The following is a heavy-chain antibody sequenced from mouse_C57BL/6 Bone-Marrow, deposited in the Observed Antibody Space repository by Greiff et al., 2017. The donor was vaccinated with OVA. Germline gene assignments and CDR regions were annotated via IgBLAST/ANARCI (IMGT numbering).Heavy chain of an antibody. CDR1: GYTFTDYY. CDR3: ARFRITLYDYDSYYAMDY. J-gene: IGHJ4*01. V-gene: IGHV1-76*01. D-gene: IGHD2-4*01. CDR2: IYPGSGNT. Sequence: VKLMESGAELVRPGASVKLSCKASGYTFTDYYINWVKQRPGQGLEWIARIYPGSGNTYYNEKFKGKATLTAEKSSSTAYMQLSSLTSEDSAVYFCARFRITLYDYDSYYAMDYWGQGTSVTVSS.